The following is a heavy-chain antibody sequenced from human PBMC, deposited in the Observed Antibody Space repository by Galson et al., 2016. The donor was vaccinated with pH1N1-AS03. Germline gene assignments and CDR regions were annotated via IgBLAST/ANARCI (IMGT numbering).Heavy chain of an antibody. CDR1: GFNSSSFV. CDR2: ITGSGGTT. CDR3: AKDKEAVADRRGYFFDD. D-gene: IGHD6-19*01. Sequence: SLILACAASGFNSSSFVMGWVRQAPGKGLEWVAAITGSGGTTYYGESVKGRFTVSRENSNNTQYLELNSLRAGDTAIYYCAKDKEAVADRRGYFFDDWGQGTLVTVSS. J-gene: IGHJ4*02. V-gene: IGHV3-23*01.